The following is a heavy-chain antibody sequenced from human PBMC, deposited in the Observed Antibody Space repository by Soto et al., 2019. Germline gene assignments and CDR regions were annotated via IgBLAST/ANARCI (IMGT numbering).Heavy chain of an antibody. D-gene: IGHD3-10*01. CDR2: IYYSGST. CDR3: ARRITMVRGYVDV. Sequence: SETLSLTCTVSGGSISTYYWSWIRQPPGKGLEWIGYIYYSGSTNYNPSLKSRVTISVDTSKNQFSLKLRSVTAADTAVYYCARRITMVRGYVDVWGKGTTVTVSS. CDR1: GGSISTYY. J-gene: IGHJ6*03. V-gene: IGHV4-59*08.